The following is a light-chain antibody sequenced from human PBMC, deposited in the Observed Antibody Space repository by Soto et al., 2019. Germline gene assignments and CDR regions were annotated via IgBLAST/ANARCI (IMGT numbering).Light chain of an antibody. CDR1: SSDVGGYNY. CDR2: DVS. V-gene: IGLV2-11*01. CDR3: CSYAGNSLWV. J-gene: IGLJ3*02. Sequence: QSALTQPRSVYGYPGQSVTISCTGTSSDVGGYNYVSWYQQHPGKAPKLVISDVSKRPSGVPDRFSGSKSGNTASLTISGLQAEDEADYYCCSYAGNSLWVFGGGTKVTVL.